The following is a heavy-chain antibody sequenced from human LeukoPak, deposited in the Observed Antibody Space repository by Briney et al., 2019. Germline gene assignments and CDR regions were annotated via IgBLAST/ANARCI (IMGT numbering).Heavy chain of an antibody. CDR1: GGSISSYY. Sequence: SETLSLTCTVSGGSISSYYWSWIRQPAGKGLEWIGRIYTSGSTNYNPSLKSRVTMSVDTSKNQFSLKLSSVTAADTAVYYCARDLDIVVVPAAEQRGWFDLGGQGTRVTVSS. CDR2: IYTSGST. J-gene: IGHJ5*02. V-gene: IGHV4-4*07. D-gene: IGHD2-2*01. CDR3: ARDLDIVVVPAAEQRGWFDL.